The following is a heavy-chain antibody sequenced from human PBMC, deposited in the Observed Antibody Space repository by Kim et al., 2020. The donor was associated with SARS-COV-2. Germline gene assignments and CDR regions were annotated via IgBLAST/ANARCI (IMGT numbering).Heavy chain of an antibody. CDR3: AKGSGEHLEDGMDV. V-gene: IGHV3-9*01. D-gene: IGHD1-26*01. J-gene: IGHJ6*02. Sequence: ADCVKGRFTISRDNAKNSLYLQMTSLRAEDTALYYCAKGSGEHLEDGMDVWGQGTTVTVSS.